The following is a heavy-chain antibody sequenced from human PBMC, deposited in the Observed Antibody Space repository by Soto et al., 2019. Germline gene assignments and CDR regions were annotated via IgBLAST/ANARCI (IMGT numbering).Heavy chain of an antibody. V-gene: IGHV3-7*01. D-gene: IGHD3-22*01. J-gene: IGHJ6*02. CDR3: ARRQPDSYYYYYGMDV. CDR2: IKQDGSEK. CDR1: GFTFSSYW. Sequence: EVQLVESGGGLVQPGGSLRLSCAASGFTFSSYWMSWVRQAPGKGLEWVANIKQDGSEKYYVDFVKGRFTISRDNAKNSLYLQMNSLRAEDTAVYYCARRQPDSYYYYYGMDVWGQGTTVTVSS.